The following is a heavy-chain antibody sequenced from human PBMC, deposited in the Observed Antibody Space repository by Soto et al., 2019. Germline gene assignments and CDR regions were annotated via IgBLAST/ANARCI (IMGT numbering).Heavy chain of an antibody. CDR2: IYYSGST. J-gene: IGHJ4*02. D-gene: IGHD1-26*01. Sequence: QVQLQESGPGLVKPSETLSLTCTVSCGSISSYYWSWIRQPPGKGLEWIGYIYYSGSTNYNPSLKSRVTISVDTSKNHFSLKLSSVTAADTAVYYCARRYGGNLDYWGQGTLVTVSS. CDR3: ARRYGGNLDY. CDR1: CGSISSYY. V-gene: IGHV4-59*08.